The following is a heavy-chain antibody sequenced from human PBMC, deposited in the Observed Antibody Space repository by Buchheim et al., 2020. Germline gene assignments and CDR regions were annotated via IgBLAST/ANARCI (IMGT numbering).Heavy chain of an antibody. CDR3: AGEVAARDAFDI. J-gene: IGHJ3*02. V-gene: IGHV3-30*04. D-gene: IGHD6-6*01. CDR1: GFTFSSYA. Sequence: QVQLVESGGGVVQPGRSLRLSCAASGFTFSSYAMQWVRQAPGKGLEWVAVISYDGSNKYYADSVKGRFTLPRDHSKNTLYLQMNSLRAEDTAVYYCAGEVAARDAFDIWGQET. CDR2: ISYDGSNK.